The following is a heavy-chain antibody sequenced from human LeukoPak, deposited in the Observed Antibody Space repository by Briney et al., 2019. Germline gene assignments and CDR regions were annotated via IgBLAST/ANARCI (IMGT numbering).Heavy chain of an antibody. Sequence: TGGSLRLSCAASGFTFNNYAMSWVRQAPGKGLEWVSSISGGGGSTNYADSVRGRFAISRDNSRNTLYLQMNSLRAEDTAVYFCARDLFSGSYEVDSGYWGQGTLSPSPQ. CDR3: ARDLFSGSYEVDSGY. D-gene: IGHD1-26*01. CDR1: GFTFNNYA. J-gene: IGHJ4*02. CDR2: ISGGGGST. V-gene: IGHV3-23*01.